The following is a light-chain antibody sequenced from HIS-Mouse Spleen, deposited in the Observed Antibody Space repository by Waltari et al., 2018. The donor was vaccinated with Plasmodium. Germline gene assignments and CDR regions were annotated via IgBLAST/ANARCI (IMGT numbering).Light chain of an antibody. J-gene: IGKJ1*01. CDR2: WAS. CDR3: QQYYSTPWT. V-gene: IGKV4-1*01. CDR1: QSVLYSSNNKNY. Sequence: DIVMTQSPDSLAVSLDERATINCKSSQSVLYSSNNKNYLAWYQQKPGQPPKLLIYWASTRESGGPDRFSGSGSGTDFTLTISSLQAEDVAVYYCQQYYSTPWTFGQGTKVEIK.